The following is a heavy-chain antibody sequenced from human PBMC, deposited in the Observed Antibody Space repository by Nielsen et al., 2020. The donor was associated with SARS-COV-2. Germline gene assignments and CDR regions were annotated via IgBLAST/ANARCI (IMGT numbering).Heavy chain of an antibody. CDR1: GYTFTSYG. J-gene: IGHJ6*02. Sequence: ASVKVSCKASGYTFTSYGISWVRQAPGQGLEWMGWISAYNGNTNYAQKLQGRVTMTTDTSTSTDYMELRSLRSDDTAVYYCASPAYPYYYYGMDVWGQGTTVTVSS. CDR2: ISAYNGNT. V-gene: IGHV1-18*01. CDR3: ASPAYPYYYYGMDV. D-gene: IGHD2-2*01.